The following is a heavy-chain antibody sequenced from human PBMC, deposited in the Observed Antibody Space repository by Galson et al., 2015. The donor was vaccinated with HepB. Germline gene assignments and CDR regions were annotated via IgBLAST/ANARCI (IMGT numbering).Heavy chain of an antibody. CDR1: RGTFRSYG. J-gene: IGHJ6*03. Sequence: SVKVSCKAPRGTFRSYGISWVRQAPGQGLEWMGGIIPMLGIVNYAQKFQGRVTITADKSTSTAYMELSSLRSEDTAVYYCATVGDCTGGVCPNHYYYYYMDVWGKGTTVTVSS. V-gene: IGHV1-69*10. CDR3: ATVGDCTGGVCPNHYYYYYMDV. D-gene: IGHD2-8*02. CDR2: IIPMLGIV.